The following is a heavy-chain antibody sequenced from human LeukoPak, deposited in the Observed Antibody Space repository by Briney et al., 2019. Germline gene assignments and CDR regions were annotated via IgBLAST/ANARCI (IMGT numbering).Heavy chain of an antibody. D-gene: IGHD2-2*01. V-gene: IGHV1-69*13. CDR3: ARDWWYCSSTSCYAVFYYYGMDV. CDR2: IIPIFGTA. CDR1: GGTFSSYA. J-gene: IGHJ6*02. Sequence: ASVKVSCKASGGTFSSYAISWVRQAPGQGLEWMGGIIPIFGTANYAQKFQGRVTITADESTSTAYMELSSLRSEDTAVYYCARDWWYCSSTSCYAVFYYYGMDVWGQGTTVTVSS.